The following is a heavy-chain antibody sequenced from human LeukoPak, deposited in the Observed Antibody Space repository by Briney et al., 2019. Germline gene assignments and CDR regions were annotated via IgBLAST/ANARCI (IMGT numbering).Heavy chain of an antibody. CDR2: INHSGST. Sequence: SETLSLTCAVYGGSFSGYYWSWIRQPPGKGLEWIGEINHSGSTYYSPSLKSRVTMSLDTSKNQFSLKLSSVTAADTAMYYCARVDTTSSLDYWGQGTLVTVSS. J-gene: IGHJ4*02. V-gene: IGHV4-34*01. CDR3: ARVDTTSSLDY. D-gene: IGHD5-18*01. CDR1: GGSFSGYY.